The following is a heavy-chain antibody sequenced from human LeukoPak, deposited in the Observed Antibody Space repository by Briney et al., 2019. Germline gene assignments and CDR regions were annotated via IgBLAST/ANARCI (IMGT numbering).Heavy chain of an antibody. V-gene: IGHV3-74*01. J-gene: IGHJ6*02. D-gene: IGHD4-23*01. CDR2: INSDGSST. Sequence: GGSLRLSCAAPGFTFSSYWMHWVRQAPGKGLVWVSRINSDGSSTSYADSVKGRFTISRDNAKNTLYLQMNSLRAEDTAVYYCASSATVVPYYYYGMDVWGQGTTVTVSS. CDR1: GFTFSSYW. CDR3: ASSATVVPYYYYGMDV.